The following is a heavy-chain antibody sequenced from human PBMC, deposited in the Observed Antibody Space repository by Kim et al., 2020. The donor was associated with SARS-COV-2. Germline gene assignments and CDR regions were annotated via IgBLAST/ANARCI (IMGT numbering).Heavy chain of an antibody. V-gene: IGHV4-34*01. CDR3: ARGFRLGWVRGVGMDV. J-gene: IGHJ6*02. CDR1: GGSFSGYY. D-gene: IGHD3-10*01. CDR2: INHSGST. Sequence: SETLSLTCAVYGGSFSGYYWSWIRQPPGKGLEWIGEINHSGSTNYNPSLKSRVTISVDTSKNQFSLKLSSVTAADTPLYYCARGFRLGWVRGVGMDVWGQGTTVTVSS.